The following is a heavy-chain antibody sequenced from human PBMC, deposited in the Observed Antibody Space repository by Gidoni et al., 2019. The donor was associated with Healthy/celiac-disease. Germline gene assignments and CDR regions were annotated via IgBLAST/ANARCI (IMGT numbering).Heavy chain of an antibody. D-gene: IGHD4-17*01. CDR1: GYSISSGYY. Sequence: QVQLQESGPGLVKPSETLSLTCAVSGYSISSGYYWGWIRQPPGKGLEWIGSIYHSGSTYYNPSLKSRVTISVDTFKNQFSLKLSSVTAADTAVYYCALGPDYGDYVGYYGMDVWGQGTTVTVSS. V-gene: IGHV4-38-2*01. J-gene: IGHJ6*02. CDR3: ALGPDYGDYVGYYGMDV. CDR2: IYHSGST.